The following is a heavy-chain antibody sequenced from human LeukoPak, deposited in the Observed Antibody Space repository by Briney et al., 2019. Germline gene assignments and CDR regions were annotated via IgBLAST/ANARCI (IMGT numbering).Heavy chain of an antibody. CDR2: IYHSGST. V-gene: IGHV4-30-2*01. J-gene: IGHJ4*02. CDR1: GGSISSGGYS. D-gene: IGHD3-10*01. CDR3: ARADPMVRGVIITGEAY. Sequence: PSETLSLTCAVSGGSISSGGYSWSWIRQLPGKGLEWIGYIYHSGSTYYNPSLKSRVTISVDRSKNQFSLKLSSVTAADTAVYYCARADPMVRGVIITGEAYWGQGTLVTVSS.